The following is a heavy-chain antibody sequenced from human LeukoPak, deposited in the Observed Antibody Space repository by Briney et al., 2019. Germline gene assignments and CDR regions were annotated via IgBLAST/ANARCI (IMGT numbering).Heavy chain of an antibody. V-gene: IGHV3-23*01. CDR1: GFTFSSYA. Sequence: PGGSLRLSCAASGFTFSSYAMSWVRQAPGNGLEWVSAISGSGGSTYYADSVKGRFTISRDNSKNTLYLQMNSLRAEDTAVYYCAKDPGGEPPPYEIDYWGQGSLVTVSS. J-gene: IGHJ4*02. D-gene: IGHD3-16*01. CDR2: ISGSGGST. CDR3: AKDPGGEPPPYEIDY.